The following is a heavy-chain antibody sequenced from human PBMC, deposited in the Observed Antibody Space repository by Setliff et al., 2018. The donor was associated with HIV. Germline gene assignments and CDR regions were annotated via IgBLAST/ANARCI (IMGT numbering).Heavy chain of an antibody. J-gene: IGHJ4*02. CDR1: GFT. V-gene: IGHV3-30*01. CDR2: ISSDGISK. D-gene: IGHD3-22*01. Sequence: QPGGSLRLSCAAFGFTVHWVRQAPGKGLEWVSAISSDGISKYYAESVKGRFTISRDNSKNTVYLQMDSLPAEDTAVYYCAREGGSSGYCGYFDYWGQGTLVTVSS. CDR3: AREGGSSGYCGYFDY.